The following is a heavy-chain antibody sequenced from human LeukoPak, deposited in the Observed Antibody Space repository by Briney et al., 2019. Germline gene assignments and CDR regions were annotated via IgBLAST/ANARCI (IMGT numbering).Heavy chain of an antibody. Sequence: PSETLSLTCTLSGGSISSGDYYWRWIRQPPGKGLEWIGYIYYSGSTYYNPSLKSRVTISVDTSKNQFSLKLSSVTAADTAVYYCARVGSSGWYYWGQGTLVTVSS. CDR3: ARVGSSGWYY. CDR1: GGSISSGDYY. J-gene: IGHJ4*02. V-gene: IGHV4-30-4*01. CDR2: IYYSGST. D-gene: IGHD6-19*01.